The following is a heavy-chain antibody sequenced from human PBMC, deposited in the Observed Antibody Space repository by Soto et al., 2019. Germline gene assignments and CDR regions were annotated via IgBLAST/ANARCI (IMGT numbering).Heavy chain of an antibody. V-gene: IGHV4-30-2*01. J-gene: IGHJ5*02. CDR1: GGSISSGGYS. CDR2: IYYSGST. CDR3: ARSKKRGYYDSSCYRWFDP. D-gene: IGHD3-22*01. Sequence: SETLSLTCAVSGGSISSGGYSWSWLRQPPGKGLEGFGYIYYSGSTNYNPSLKSRVTISVDTSKNQFSLKLSSVTAADTAVYYFARSKKRGYYDSSCYRWFDPWGQGTLVTVSS.